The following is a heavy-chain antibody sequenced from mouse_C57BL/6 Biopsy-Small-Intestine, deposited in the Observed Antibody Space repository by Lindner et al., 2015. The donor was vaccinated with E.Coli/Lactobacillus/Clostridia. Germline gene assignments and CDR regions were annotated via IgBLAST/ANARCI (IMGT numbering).Heavy chain of an antibody. J-gene: IGHJ2*01. CDR3: ARSYYDYLDF. V-gene: IGHV1-42*01. D-gene: IGHD2-4*01. Sequence: VQLQESGPELVKPGASVKISCKASGYSFTGYYMNWVKQSPEKSFEWIGEINPSTGGTTYNQKFKAKPTLTVDKSSSTAYMQLKSLTSEDSAVYYCARSYYDYLDFWGQGTTFTVSS. CDR1: GYSFTGYY. CDR2: INPSTGGT.